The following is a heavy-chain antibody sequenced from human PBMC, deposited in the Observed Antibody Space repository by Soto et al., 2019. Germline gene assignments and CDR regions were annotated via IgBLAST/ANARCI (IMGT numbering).Heavy chain of an antibody. CDR1: GYSISLGYY. V-gene: IGHV4-59*01. CDR2: IYYSGST. CDR3: ARDSRLERGAAHAFEI. J-gene: IGHJ3*02. D-gene: IGHD1-1*01. Sequence: SETLSLTCAVSGYSISLGYYWGWIRQLPGKGLEWIGYIYYSGSTNYNPALKSRVTISVDTSKNQFSLKLSSVTAADTAVYYCARDSRLERGAAHAFEIWGQGTMVTVSS.